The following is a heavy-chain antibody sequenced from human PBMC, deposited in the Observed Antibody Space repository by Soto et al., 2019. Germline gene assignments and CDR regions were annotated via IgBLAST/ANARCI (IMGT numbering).Heavy chain of an antibody. CDR3: TTGFTRLAAFDI. V-gene: IGHV1-3*01. J-gene: IGHJ3*02. D-gene: IGHD6-6*01. Sequence: GASVKVSCKASGYTFTSYAMHWVRQAPGQRLEWMGWINAGNGNTKYSQKFQGRVTITRDTSASTAYMELSSLKTEDTAVYYCTTGFTRLAAFDIWGQGTMVTVSS. CDR2: INAGNGNT. CDR1: GYTFTSYA.